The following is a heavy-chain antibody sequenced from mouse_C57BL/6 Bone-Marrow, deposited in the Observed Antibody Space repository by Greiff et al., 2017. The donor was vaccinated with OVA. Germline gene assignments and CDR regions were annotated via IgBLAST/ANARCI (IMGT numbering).Heavy chain of an antibody. V-gene: IGHV5-2*01. Sequence: EVKVVESGGGLVQPGESLKLSCESNEYEFPSHDMSWVRKTPEKRLELVAAINSDGGSTYYPDTMERRFIISRDNTKKTLYLQMSSLRSEDTAVYYCAILDYDGAMDYWGQGTSVTVSS. CDR3: AILDYDGAMDY. D-gene: IGHD2-4*01. CDR1: EYEFPSHD. CDR2: INSDGGST. J-gene: IGHJ4*01.